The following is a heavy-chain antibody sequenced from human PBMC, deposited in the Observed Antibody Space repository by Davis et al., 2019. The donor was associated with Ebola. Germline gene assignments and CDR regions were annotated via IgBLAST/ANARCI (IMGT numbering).Heavy chain of an antibody. J-gene: IGHJ5*02. Sequence: SETLSLTCVVSGGSFSGHYWSWIRQPPGKGLEWIGEVFDDGSTNYNPSLKSRVSISVDTSKAHFSLNLNSVTAADTGLYYCTRGWGTFRLDPWGQGTQVTVSP. CDR3: TRGWGTFRLDP. CDR2: VFDDGST. V-gene: IGHV4-34*01. CDR1: GGSFSGHY. D-gene: IGHD3-16*01.